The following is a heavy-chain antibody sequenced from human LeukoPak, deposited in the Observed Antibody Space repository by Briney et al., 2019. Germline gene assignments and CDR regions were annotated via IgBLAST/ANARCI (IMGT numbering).Heavy chain of an antibody. CDR1: RFTFSSYS. Sequence: GGSLRLSCAASRFTFSSYSTNWVRQAPGKGLEWVSSISSSSSYIYYADSVKGRFTISRDNAKNSLYLQMNSLRAEDTAVYYCARVPGVRHFDYWGQGTLVTVSS. J-gene: IGHJ4*02. CDR3: ARVPGVRHFDY. CDR2: ISSSSSYI. V-gene: IGHV3-21*01.